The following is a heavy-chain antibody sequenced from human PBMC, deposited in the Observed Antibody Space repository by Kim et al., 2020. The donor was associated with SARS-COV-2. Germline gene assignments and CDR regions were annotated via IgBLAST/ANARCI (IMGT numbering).Heavy chain of an antibody. J-gene: IGHJ5*02. CDR1: GFTFSSYA. CDR2: ISYDGSNK. D-gene: IGHD1-26*01. CDR3: ARAYSGSYYGGFDL. V-gene: IGHV3-30*04. Sequence: GGSLRLSCAASGFTFSSYAMHWVRQAPGKGLEWVAVISYDGSNKYYADSVKGRFTISRDNSKNTLYLQMNSLRAEDTAVYYCARAYSGSYYGGFDLWGQGTLVSVSS.